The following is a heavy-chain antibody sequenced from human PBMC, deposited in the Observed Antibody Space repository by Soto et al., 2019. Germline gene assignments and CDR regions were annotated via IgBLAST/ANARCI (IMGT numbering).Heavy chain of an antibody. CDR2: ISGSGGST. CDR3: ARKMYYYDSSGPYAFDI. V-gene: IGHV3-23*01. Sequence: GGSLRLSCAASGFTFSSYAMSWVRQAPGKGLEWVSAISGSGGSTYYADSVKGRFTISRDNSKNTLYLQMNSLRAEDTAVYYCARKMYYYDSSGPYAFDIWGQGTMVTVSS. D-gene: IGHD3-22*01. CDR1: GFTFSSYA. J-gene: IGHJ3*02.